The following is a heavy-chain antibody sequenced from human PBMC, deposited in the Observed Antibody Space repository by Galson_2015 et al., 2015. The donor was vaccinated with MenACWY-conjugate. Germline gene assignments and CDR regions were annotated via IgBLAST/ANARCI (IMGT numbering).Heavy chain of an antibody. D-gene: IGHD6-19*01. V-gene: IGHV3-7*03. Sequence: SLRLSCAASGFTFSSYWMSWVRQAPGKGLEWVANIKQDGSEKYYVDSVKGRFTISRDNAKNSLYLQMNSLRAEDTAVYYCASGGIRGKQWLADYWGQGTLVTVSS. CDR2: IKQDGSEK. J-gene: IGHJ4*02. CDR3: ASGGIRGKQWLADY. CDR1: GFTFSSYW.